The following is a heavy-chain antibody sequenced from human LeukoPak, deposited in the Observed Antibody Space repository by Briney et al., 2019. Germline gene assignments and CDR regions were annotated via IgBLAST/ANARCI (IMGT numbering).Heavy chain of an antibody. CDR2: ISSSSSYI. CDR3: AREGTDYHAFDC. D-gene: IGHD4-11*01. J-gene: IGHJ4*02. CDR1: GFTFSSYS. V-gene: IGHV3-21*01. Sequence: GGSLRLSCAASGFTFSSYSMNWVRQAPGKGLEWVSSISSSSSYIYYADSVKGRFTISRDNAKNSLYLQMNSLRAEDTAVYYCAREGTDYHAFDCWGQGALVTVSS.